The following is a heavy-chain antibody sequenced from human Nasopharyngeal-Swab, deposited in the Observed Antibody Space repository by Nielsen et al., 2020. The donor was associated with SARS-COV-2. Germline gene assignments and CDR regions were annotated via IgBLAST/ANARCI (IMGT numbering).Heavy chain of an antibody. CDR2: INPKGGST. D-gene: IGHD4-17*01. J-gene: IGHJ4*02. CDR3: ARDIGDYRSFAY. Sequence: WVRQAPGQGLEWMGIINPKGGSTNYAQKFLGRITMTRDTPTTTVYMELSSLRSEDTAVYYCARDIGDYRSFAYRGQGTLVTVSS. V-gene: IGHV1-46*01.